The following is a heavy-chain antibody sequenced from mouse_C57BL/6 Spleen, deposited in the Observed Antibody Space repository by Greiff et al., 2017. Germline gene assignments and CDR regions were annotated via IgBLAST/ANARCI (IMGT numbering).Heavy chain of an antibody. V-gene: IGHV1-81*01. D-gene: IGHD1-1*01. CDR3: ARRGDYYGSSYWYFDV. J-gene: IGHJ1*03. CDR1: GYTFTSYG. CDR2: IYPRSGNT. Sequence: QVQLQQSGAELARPGASVKLSCKASGYTFTSYGISWVKQRTGQGLEWIGEIYPRSGNTYYNEKFKGKATLTADKSSSTAYMELRSLTSADSAVYFCARRGDYYGSSYWYFDVCGTGTTVTVSS.